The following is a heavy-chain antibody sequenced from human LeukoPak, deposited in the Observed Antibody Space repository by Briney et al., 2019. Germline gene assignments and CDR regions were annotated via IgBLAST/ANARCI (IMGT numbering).Heavy chain of an antibody. V-gene: IGHV3-23*01. CDR1: GFTFSSYA. J-gene: IGHJ4*02. Sequence: GGSLRLSCVASGFTFSSYAMSWVRQAPGKGLEWVSGISGSGGSTYYADSVKGRFTISRDNSKNTLFLQMNSLRAEDTAVYYCAKETYSSGWYPYFDYWGRGTLVTVSS. CDR2: ISGSGGST. CDR3: AKETYSSGWYPYFDY. D-gene: IGHD6-19*01.